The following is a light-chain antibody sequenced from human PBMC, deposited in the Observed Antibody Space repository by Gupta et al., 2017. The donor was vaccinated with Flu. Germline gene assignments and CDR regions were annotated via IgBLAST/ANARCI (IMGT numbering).Light chain of an antibody. CDR3: QLGHSTIDVV. CDR2: DDD. V-gene: IGLV3-21*02. CDR1: NIGTRS. J-gene: IGLJ3*02. Sequence: SSALTQPPSVSVAPGQTATITCGGDNIGTRSVHWYRQKPGHAPVMVVYDDDDRPSGIPGRFSGSNYGHTATLTITRGEGGEEADYYGQLGHSTIDVVFGGGTKLTVL.